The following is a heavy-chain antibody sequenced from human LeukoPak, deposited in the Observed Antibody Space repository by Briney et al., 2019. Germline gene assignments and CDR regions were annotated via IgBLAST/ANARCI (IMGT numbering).Heavy chain of an antibody. V-gene: IGHV6-1*01. CDR3: ARRVKGSSNNYYYYYMDV. D-gene: IGHD6-6*01. Sequence: SQTLSLTCAISGDSVSSNSAAWNWIRQSPSGGLEWLGRTYYRSKWYNDYAVSVKSRITINPDTSKNQFSLQLNSVTPEDTAVYYCARRVKGSSNNYYYYYMDVWGKGTTVTVSS. CDR2: TYYRSKWYN. CDR1: GDSVSSNSAA. J-gene: IGHJ6*03.